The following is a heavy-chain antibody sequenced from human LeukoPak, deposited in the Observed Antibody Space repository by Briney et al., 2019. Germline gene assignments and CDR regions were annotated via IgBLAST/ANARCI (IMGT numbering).Heavy chain of an antibody. CDR3: AKDPPILRWSFDY. V-gene: IGHV3-23*01. CDR2: ITGPGGST. J-gene: IGHJ4*02. Sequence: GSLRLSCAASGFTFSTYAMGWVRRTPGKGLEGVSAITGPGGSTYYADSVKGRFTISRDNSKNTLYLQMNSLRAEDTAVYYCAKDPPILRWSFDYWGQGTLVTVSS. D-gene: IGHD4-23*01. CDR1: GFTFSTYA.